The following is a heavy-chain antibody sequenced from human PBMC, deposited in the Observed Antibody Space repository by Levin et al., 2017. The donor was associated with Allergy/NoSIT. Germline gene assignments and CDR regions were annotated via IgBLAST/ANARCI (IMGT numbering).Heavy chain of an antibody. V-gene: IGHV1-69*06. CDR1: GGTFSSYA. D-gene: IGHD2-15*01. Sequence: ASVKVSCKASGGTFSSYAISWVRQAPGQGLEWMGGIIPIFGTANYAQKFQGRVTITADKSTSTAYMELSSLRSEDTAVYYCARDREPYCSGGSCYFDYWGQGTLVTVSS. CDR3: ARDREPYCSGGSCYFDY. J-gene: IGHJ4*02. CDR2: IIPIFGTA.